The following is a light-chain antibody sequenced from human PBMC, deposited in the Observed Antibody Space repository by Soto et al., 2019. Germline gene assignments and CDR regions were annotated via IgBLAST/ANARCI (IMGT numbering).Light chain of an antibody. V-gene: IGLV2-14*01. J-gene: IGLJ2*01. CDR3: TSYTTSSTVI. Sequence: QSALTQPASVSGSPGQSITISCTGTSSDVGGYNYVSWYQQLPGKAPKLMLYDVNNRPSGVSSRFSGSKSGNTASLTISGLQAEDEADYFCTSYTTSSTVIFGGGTKLTVL. CDR2: DVN. CDR1: SSDVGGYNY.